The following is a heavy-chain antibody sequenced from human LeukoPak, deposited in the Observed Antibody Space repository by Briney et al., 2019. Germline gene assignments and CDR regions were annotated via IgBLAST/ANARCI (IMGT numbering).Heavy chain of an antibody. CDR1: GGTFSSYA. Sequence: ASVKVSCKASGGTFSSYAISWVRQAPGQGLEWMGRINPNSGGTNYAQKFQGRVTMTRDTSISTVYMELSRLRSDDTAVYYCARVGCYESSGYYEYWGQGTLVTVSS. D-gene: IGHD3-22*01. J-gene: IGHJ4*02. V-gene: IGHV1-2*06. CDR3: ARVGCYESSGYYEY. CDR2: INPNSGGT.